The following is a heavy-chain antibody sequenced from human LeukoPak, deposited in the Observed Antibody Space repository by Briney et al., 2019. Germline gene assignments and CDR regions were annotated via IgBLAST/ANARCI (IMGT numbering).Heavy chain of an antibody. J-gene: IGHJ4*02. CDR2: ISYDGSNK. Sequence: GRSLRLSCAASGFTFSSYAMHWVRQAPGKGLEWVAVISYDGSNKYYADSVKGRFTISRDNSKNTLYLQMNSLRAEDTAVYYCASSRMTTDDGIDYWGQGTLVTVSS. V-gene: IGHV3-30-3*01. D-gene: IGHD4-17*01. CDR1: GFTFSSYA. CDR3: ASSRMTTDDGIDY.